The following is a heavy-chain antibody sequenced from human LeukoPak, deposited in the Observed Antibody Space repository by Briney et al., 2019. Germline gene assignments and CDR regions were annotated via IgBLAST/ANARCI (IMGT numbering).Heavy chain of an antibody. J-gene: IGHJ4*02. V-gene: IGHV4-38-2*02. CDR3: ARDGWYYYDSSGYYEIDY. CDR1: GYSISSGYY. D-gene: IGHD3-22*01. CDR2: IYHSGST. Sequence: SETLSLTCTVSGYSISSGYYWGWIRQPPGKGLEWLGSIYHSGSTYYNPSLKSRVTISVDTSKNQFSLKLSSVTAADTAVYYCARDGWYYYDSSGYYEIDYWGQGTLVTVSS.